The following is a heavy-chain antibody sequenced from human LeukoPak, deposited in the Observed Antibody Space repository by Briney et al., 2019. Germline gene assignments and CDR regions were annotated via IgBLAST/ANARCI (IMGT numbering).Heavy chain of an antibody. D-gene: IGHD6-19*01. CDR2: IYYSGST. V-gene: IGHV4-31*03. Sequence: SETLSLTCTVSGGSISSGGYYWSWIRQHPGKGLEWIGYIYYSGSTYYNPSLKSRVTISVDTSKNQFSLKLSSVTAADTAVYYCARRTQWLDPFDYWGQGTLVTVSS. CDR1: GGSISSGGYY. CDR3: ARRTQWLDPFDY. J-gene: IGHJ4*02.